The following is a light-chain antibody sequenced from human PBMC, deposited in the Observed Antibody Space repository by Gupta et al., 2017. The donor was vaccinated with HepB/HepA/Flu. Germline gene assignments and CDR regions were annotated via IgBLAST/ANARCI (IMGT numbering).Light chain of an antibody. CDR3: QQRSNGPPPFT. CDR1: QSVSSY. J-gene: IGKJ3*01. V-gene: IGKV3-11*01. Sequence: ELVLTQSPATLSLSPGERATLSCRASQSVSSYLAWYQQKPGQAPRLLIYDASNRATGIPARFSGSGSGTDFTLTISSREPEDFAVYYCQQRSNGPPPFTFGPGTKVDIK. CDR2: DAS.